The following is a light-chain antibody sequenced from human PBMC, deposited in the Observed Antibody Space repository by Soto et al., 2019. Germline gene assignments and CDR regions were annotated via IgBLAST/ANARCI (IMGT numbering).Light chain of an antibody. J-gene: IGKJ4*01. CDR3: QQYNNWPLT. Sequence: EIVLTQSPGTLSLSPGERATLSCRASESVASNYLAWYQHKPGQAPRLLFFGASNRATGIPARFSGSGSGTEFTLTISSLQSEDFAVYYCQQYNNWPLTFGGGTKVDIK. CDR2: GAS. V-gene: IGKV3-15*01. CDR1: ESVASN.